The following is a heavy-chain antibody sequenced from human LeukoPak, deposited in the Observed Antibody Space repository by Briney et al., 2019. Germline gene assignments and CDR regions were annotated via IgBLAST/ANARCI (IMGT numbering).Heavy chain of an antibody. D-gene: IGHD4-23*01. CDR3: ARAEDDYGGKVGTWYFDL. V-gene: IGHV1-69*10. CDR1: LGTLLSYA. J-gene: IGHJ2*01. Sequence: SSVPVSFMSSLGTLLSYAISGVRQAPGQGRDWMGRIIPILGIANYPQKFQGRVRTAADKSTSTAFRELNTLRSEDTAVYYCARAEDDYGGKVGTWYFDLWGRGTLGSVSS. CDR2: IIPILGIA.